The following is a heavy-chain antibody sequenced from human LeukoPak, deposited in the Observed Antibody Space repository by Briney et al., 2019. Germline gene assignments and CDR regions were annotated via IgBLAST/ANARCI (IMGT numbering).Heavy chain of an antibody. CDR2: IYHSGST. J-gene: IGHJ5*02. Sequence: PSETLSLTCAVSGYSISSGYYWGWIRQPPGKGLEWIGSIYHSGSTYYNPSLKSRVTISVDTSKNQFSLKLSSVTAADTAVYYCARERVNYDFWSGVPDFDPWGQGTLVTVSS. CDR1: GYSISSGYY. D-gene: IGHD3-3*01. V-gene: IGHV4-38-2*02. CDR3: ARERVNYDFWSGVPDFDP.